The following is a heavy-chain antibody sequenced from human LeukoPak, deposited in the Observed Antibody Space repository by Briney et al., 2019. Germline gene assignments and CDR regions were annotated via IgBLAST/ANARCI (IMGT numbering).Heavy chain of an antibody. J-gene: IGHJ5*02. D-gene: IGHD3-10*01. CDR3: ARGVSYYGSGSYYMYNWFDP. V-gene: IGHV4-39*07. CDR2: IYYSGST. CDR1: GGSISSSSYY. Sequence: SETLSLTCTVSGGSISSSSYYWGWIRQPPGKGLEWIGSIYYSGSTYYNPSLKSRVTISVDTSKNQFSLKLSSVTAADTAVYYCARGVSYYGSGSYYMYNWFDPWGQGTLVTVSS.